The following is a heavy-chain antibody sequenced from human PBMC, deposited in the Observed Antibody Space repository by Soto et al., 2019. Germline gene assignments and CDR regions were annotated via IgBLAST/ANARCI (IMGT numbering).Heavy chain of an antibody. CDR2: ISGSDGST. CDR3: ARRSSSWDFDY. J-gene: IGHJ4*02. CDR1: GFTFSSYA. V-gene: IGHV3-23*01. D-gene: IGHD6-13*01. Sequence: EVQLLESGGGLVQPGGSLRLSCAASGFTFSSYAMNWVRQAPGKGLEWVSVISGSDGSTYYADSVKGRFTTSGDNSKNTLNLQMNSRRAEDTAVYYCARRSSSWDFDYWGQGTLVTVSS.